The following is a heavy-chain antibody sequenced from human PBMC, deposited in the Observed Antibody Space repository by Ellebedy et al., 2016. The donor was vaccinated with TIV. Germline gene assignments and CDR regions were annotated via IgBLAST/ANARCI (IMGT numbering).Heavy chain of an antibody. CDR2: IKQDGSEK. CDR3: AKVRSPDLYNNNDGMDV. Sequence: GGSLRLSXAASGFTFSSYWMSWVRQAPGKGLEWVANIKQDGSEKYYVDSVKGRFTISRDNAKNSLYLQMNSLSVEDTAVYYCAKVRSPDLYNNNDGMDVWGQGTTVTVS. D-gene: IGHD3-10*01. J-gene: IGHJ6*02. CDR1: GFTFSSYW. V-gene: IGHV3-7*01.